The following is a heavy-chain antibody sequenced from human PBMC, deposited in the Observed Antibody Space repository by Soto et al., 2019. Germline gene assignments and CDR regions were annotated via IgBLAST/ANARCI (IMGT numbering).Heavy chain of an antibody. J-gene: IGHJ6*02. D-gene: IGHD4-17*01. CDR2: IYHSGST. V-gene: IGHV4-4*02. Sequence: SETLSLTCVVSGGSISSSNWWSWVRQPPGKGLEWIGEIYHSGSTNYNPSLKSRVTISVDKSKNQFSLKLSSVTAADTAVYYCARDSGSGDYDDYVGYYGMDVWGQGTTVTVSS. CDR1: GGSISSSNW. CDR3: ARDSGSGDYDDYVGYYGMDV.